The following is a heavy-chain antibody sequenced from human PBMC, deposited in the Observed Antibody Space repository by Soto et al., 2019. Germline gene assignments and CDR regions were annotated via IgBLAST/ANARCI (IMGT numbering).Heavy chain of an antibody. CDR3: AKAQGDI. J-gene: IGHJ3*02. CDR1: GFTGDDYA. V-gene: IGHV3-9*01. Sequence: VQLVESGGGLVQPGRSLRLSCVASGFTGDDYAMHWVRQAPGKGLEWVSGISWNSATIVYADSVKGRFTISRDNAKNSLYLQINSLRAEHTALYYCAKAQGDIWGQGTMVTVSA. CDR2: ISWNSATI.